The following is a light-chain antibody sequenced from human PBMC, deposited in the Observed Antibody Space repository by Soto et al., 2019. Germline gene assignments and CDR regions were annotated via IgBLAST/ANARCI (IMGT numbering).Light chain of an antibody. CDR2: GAS. V-gene: IGKV3-20*01. Sequence: EIVLTQSPGTLSLSPGERATLSCRASQSVSNSYLVWYQQKPGQAPRLLIYGASNRATGIPDRFSGSGSGTDFTLTISSLQPEDFATYYCQQLYTYPLTFGGGTKVEIK. CDR3: QQLYTYPLT. J-gene: IGKJ4*02. CDR1: QSVSNSY.